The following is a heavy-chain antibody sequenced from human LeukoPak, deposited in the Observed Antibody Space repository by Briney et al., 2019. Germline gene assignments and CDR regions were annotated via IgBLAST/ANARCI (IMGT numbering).Heavy chain of an antibody. CDR2: IIPIFGIA. D-gene: IGHD6-13*01. CDR3: ARDYVGACGIAAEGYRAADY. V-gene: IGHV1-69*04. J-gene: IGHJ4*02. Sequence: SVKDSCKAPGDTFSSYAISWVRQAPGQGLEWMGRIIPIFGIANYAQKFQGRVTITADKSTSTAYMELSSLRSEDTAVYYCARDYVGACGIAAEGYRAADYWGQGTLVTVSS. CDR1: GDTFSSYA.